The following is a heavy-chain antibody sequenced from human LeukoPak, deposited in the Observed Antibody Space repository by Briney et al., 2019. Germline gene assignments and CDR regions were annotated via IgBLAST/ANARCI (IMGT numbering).Heavy chain of an antibody. Sequence: PSEPLSLTCSVSGGSISSSSYYWGWIRQSPGKGLEWIGNGYYGGSTYYNPSLKSRVTIFVDTSKNQFSLKLSSVTAADTAVYYCARGGDSSGYYYREFDYWGQGTLVTVSS. CDR2: GYYGGST. V-gene: IGHV4-39*07. J-gene: IGHJ4*02. CDR1: GGSISSSSYY. CDR3: ARGGDSSGYYYREFDY. D-gene: IGHD3-22*01.